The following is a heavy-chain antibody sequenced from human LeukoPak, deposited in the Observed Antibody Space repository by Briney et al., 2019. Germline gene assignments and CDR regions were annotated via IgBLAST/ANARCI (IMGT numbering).Heavy chain of an antibody. CDR3: ARRNAGGWLNSYDY. D-gene: IGHD6-19*01. CDR1: DDSINNDRYF. J-gene: IGHJ4*02. CDR2: INYSGRT. Sequence: PSETLSLTCSISDDSINNDRYFWAWIRQPPGRGLGWIASINYSGRTYYSPSLNSRLIISVDTAKRQFSLKLTSVTAADTAIYYCARRNAGGWLNSYDYWGQGTLVTVSS. V-gene: IGHV4-39*07.